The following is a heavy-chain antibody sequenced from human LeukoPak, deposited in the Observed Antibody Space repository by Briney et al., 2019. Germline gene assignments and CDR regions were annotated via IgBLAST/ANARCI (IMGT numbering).Heavy chain of an antibody. CDR3: AKDLGDYDFWSGYLGAFDI. CDR2: ISGSGGST. Sequence: GGSLRLSCAASGFTFSSYAMSWVRQAPGKGLEWVSAISGSGGSTYYADSVKGRFTISRDNSKNTLYLQMNSLRAEDTAVYYCAKDLGDYDFWSGYLGAFDIWGQGTMVTVSS. J-gene: IGHJ3*02. D-gene: IGHD3-3*01. CDR1: GFTFSSYA. V-gene: IGHV3-23*01.